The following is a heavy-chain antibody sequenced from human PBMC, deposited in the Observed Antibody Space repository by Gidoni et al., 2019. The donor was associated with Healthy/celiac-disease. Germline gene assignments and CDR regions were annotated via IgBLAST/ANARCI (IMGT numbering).Heavy chain of an antibody. Sequence: QVQLQQWGAGLLKPSETLSLTCAVYGGSFSGYYWSWIRQPPGKGLEWIGEINHSGSTNYNPSLKSRVTISVDTSKNQFSLKLSSVTAADTAVYYCARGAVDIVVVPAAMGGGFDYYYYGMDVWGQGTTVTVSS. V-gene: IGHV4-34*01. J-gene: IGHJ6*02. D-gene: IGHD2-2*01. CDR2: INHSGST. CDR3: ARGAVDIVVVPAAMGGGFDYYYYGMDV. CDR1: GGSFSGYY.